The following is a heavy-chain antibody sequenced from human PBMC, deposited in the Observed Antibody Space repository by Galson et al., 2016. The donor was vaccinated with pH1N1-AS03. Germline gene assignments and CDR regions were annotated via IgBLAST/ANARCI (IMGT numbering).Heavy chain of an antibody. D-gene: IGHD6-6*01. CDR3: TRGGPYSSSSPAYFGY. CDR1: GGSITNYY. Sequence: SETLSLTCTVSGGSITNYYWTWIRQPPGKGLEWIGYIYYNGPANYNPTLNSRVTISADTSKKQFFLNLTSVTAADTAVYFCTRGGPYSSSSPAYFGYWGQGTLVTVSS. J-gene: IGHJ4*02. V-gene: IGHV4-59*01. CDR2: IYYNGPA.